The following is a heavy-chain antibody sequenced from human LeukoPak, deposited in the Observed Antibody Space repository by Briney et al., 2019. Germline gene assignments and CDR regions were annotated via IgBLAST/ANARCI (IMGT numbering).Heavy chain of an antibody. CDR3: ARLYSGSYYYFDY. J-gene: IGHJ4*02. V-gene: IGHV1-69*02. D-gene: IGHD1-26*01. CDR2: IIPILGIA. Sequence: SVKVSCKASGYTFTGYYMHWVRQAPGQGLEWMGRIIPILGIANYAQKFQGRVTITADKSTSTAYMELSSLRSEDTAVYYCARLYSGSYYYFDYWGQGTLVTVSS. CDR1: GYTFTGYY.